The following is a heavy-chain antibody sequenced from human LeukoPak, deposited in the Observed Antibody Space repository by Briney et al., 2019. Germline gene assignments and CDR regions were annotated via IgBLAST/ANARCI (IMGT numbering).Heavy chain of an antibody. Sequence: GGSLSLSCAASGFTFSSYAMSWVRQAPGKGLEWVSTLSGSGASTSYADSVKGRFTISRDNSKNTLYLQMNSLRAEDTARYYCAKQKGYCSGGSCYYSDYWGQGTLVTVSS. CDR1: GFTFSSYA. V-gene: IGHV3-23*01. D-gene: IGHD2-15*01. J-gene: IGHJ4*02. CDR3: AKQKGYCSGGSCYYSDY. CDR2: LSGSGAST.